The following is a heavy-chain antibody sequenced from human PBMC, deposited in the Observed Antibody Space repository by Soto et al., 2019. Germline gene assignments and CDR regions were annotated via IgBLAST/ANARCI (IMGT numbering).Heavy chain of an antibody. D-gene: IGHD3-10*01. CDR3: AKDRLVTMVRGPPSAKAFDI. CDR1: GFTFSTYA. J-gene: IGHJ3*02. CDR2: ISGSGGST. Sequence: PVGSLRLSCAASGFTFSTYAMSWVRQAPGKGLEWVSAISGSGGSTYYADSVKGRFTISRDNSKNTLYLQMNSLRAEDTAVYYCAKDRLVTMVRGPPSAKAFDIWGQGTMVTVSS. V-gene: IGHV3-23*01.